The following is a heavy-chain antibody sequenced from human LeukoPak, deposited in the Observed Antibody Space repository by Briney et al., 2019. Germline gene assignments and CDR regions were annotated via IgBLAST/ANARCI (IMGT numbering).Heavy chain of an antibody. CDR1: GFTFDDYA. V-gene: IGHV3-9*01. J-gene: IGHJ3*02. CDR3: AKGSSSGWLDAFDI. Sequence: PGRSLRLSCAASGFTFDDYAMHWVRQAPGKGLEWVSGISWNSGSIGYADSVKGRFTISRDNAKNSLYLQMNSLRAEDTALYYCAKGSSSGWLDAFDIWGQGTMVTVSS. CDR2: ISWNSGSI. D-gene: IGHD6-19*01.